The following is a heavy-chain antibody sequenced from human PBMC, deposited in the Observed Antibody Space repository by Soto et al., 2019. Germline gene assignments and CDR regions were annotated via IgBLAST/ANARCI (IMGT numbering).Heavy chain of an antibody. V-gene: IGHV4-30-4*01. CDR1: GGSISSDHYH. CDR3: VREDDGGDRDYDGLYV. Sequence: QVQLQESGPGLLRPSQTLSLTCNVSGGSISSDHYHWTWIRQPPGKGLEWIGYIHSSGRVYFNPSLQSRVTTAVDTSKEPLSLKLSYVTAADTAVYFCVREDDGGDRDYDGLYVWGQGTTVTVSS. D-gene: IGHD2-21*02. CDR2: IHSSGRV. J-gene: IGHJ6*02.